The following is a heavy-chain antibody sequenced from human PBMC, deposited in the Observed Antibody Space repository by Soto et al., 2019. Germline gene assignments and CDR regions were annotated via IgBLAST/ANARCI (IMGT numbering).Heavy chain of an antibody. CDR3: ATSYDSGFDP. V-gene: IGHV1-18*04. CDR1: GYTFSSYD. CDR2: ISPKNGNT. Sequence: QLQLVQSGAEVKKPGASVKVSCKASGYTFSSYDISWVRQAPGQGPEWMGWISPKNGNTNYAQKFQGRVTMTTDTSTSTAYMELRRLRSDDTAVYYCATSYDSGFDPWGQGTLVTVSS. J-gene: IGHJ5*02. D-gene: IGHD5-12*01.